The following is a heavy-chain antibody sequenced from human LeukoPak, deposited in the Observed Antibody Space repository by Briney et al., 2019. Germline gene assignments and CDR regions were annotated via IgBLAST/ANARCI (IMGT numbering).Heavy chain of an antibody. V-gene: IGHV1-18*01. CDR2: ISAYNGNT. Sequence: GASVKVSCKASGYTFTSYGISWVRQAPGQGLEWMGWISAYNGNTNYAQKLQGRVTMTTDTSTSTAYMELRSLRSDDTAVYYCARDSPRSSGYYPSYYGMDVWGQGTTVTVSS. J-gene: IGHJ6*02. CDR3: ARDSPRSSGYYPSYYGMDV. CDR1: GYTFTSYG. D-gene: IGHD3-22*01.